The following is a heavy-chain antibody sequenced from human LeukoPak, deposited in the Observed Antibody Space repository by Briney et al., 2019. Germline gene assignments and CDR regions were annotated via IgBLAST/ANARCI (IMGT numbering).Heavy chain of an antibody. V-gene: IGHV3-43*01. CDR2: ISWDGGST. CDR1: GFTFDDYT. Sequence: GGSLRLSCAASGFTFDDYTMHWVRQAPGKGLEWVSLISWDGGSTYYADSVKGRFTISRDNSKNSLYLQMNSLRAEDTALYYCARGEEWFDPWGQGTLVTVSS. D-gene: IGHD1-26*01. J-gene: IGHJ5*02. CDR3: ARGEEWFDP.